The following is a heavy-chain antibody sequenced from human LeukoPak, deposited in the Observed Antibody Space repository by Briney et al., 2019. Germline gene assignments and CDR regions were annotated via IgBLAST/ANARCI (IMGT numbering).Heavy chain of an antibody. CDR1: GYTFTGYY. Sequence: ASVKVSCKASGYTFTGYYMHWVRQAPGQGLEWMGWINPNSGGTNYAQKFQGRVTMTEDTSTDTAYMELSSLRSEDTAVYYCATDLGAYWGQGTLVTVSS. J-gene: IGHJ4*02. V-gene: IGHV1-2*02. D-gene: IGHD4-17*01. CDR3: ATDLGAY. CDR2: INPNSGGT.